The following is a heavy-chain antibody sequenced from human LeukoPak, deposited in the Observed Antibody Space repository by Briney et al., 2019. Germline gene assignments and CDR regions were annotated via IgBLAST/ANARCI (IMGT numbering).Heavy chain of an antibody. CDR1: GFTFSSYA. D-gene: IGHD6-13*01. J-gene: IGHJ6*02. Sequence: GRSLRLSCAASGFTFSSYAMHWVRQAPGKGLEWVAVISYDGGNKYYADSVKGRFTISRDNSKNTLYLQMNSLRAEDTAVYYCARGGIAAADTHYYYGMDVWGQGTTVTVSS. CDR2: ISYDGGNK. V-gene: IGHV3-30-3*01. CDR3: ARGGIAAADTHYYYGMDV.